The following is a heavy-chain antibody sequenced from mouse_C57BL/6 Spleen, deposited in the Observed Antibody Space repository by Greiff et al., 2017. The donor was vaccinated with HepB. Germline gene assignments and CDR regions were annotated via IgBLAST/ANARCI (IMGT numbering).Heavy chain of an antibody. CDR3: AIDYGSSCPFAY. CDR2: IHPSDSDT. CDR1: GYTFTSYW. D-gene: IGHD1-1*01. Sequence: QVQLKQPGAELVKPGASVKVSCKASGYTFTSYWMHWVKQRPGQGLEWIGRIHPSDSDTNYNQKFKGKATLTVDKSSSTAYMQLSSLTSEDSAVYYCAIDYGSSCPFAYWGQGTLVTVSA. V-gene: IGHV1-74*01. J-gene: IGHJ3*01.